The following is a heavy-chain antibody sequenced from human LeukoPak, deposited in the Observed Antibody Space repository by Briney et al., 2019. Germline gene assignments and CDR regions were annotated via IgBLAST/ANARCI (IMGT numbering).Heavy chain of an antibody. D-gene: IGHD3-10*01. CDR3: AKLAKYFYGSETYYFFEH. CDR2: ISGSGTNT. J-gene: IGHJ4*02. V-gene: IGHV3-23*01. Sequence: PGGSLRLSCAASGFTFSSYAMSWVRQAPGKGLEWVSAISGSGTNTYYADSVKGRFTISRDNSKNSLYLQMNSLRVEDTAVYYCAKLAKYFYGSETYYFFEHWGQGTPVTASS. CDR1: GFTFSSYA.